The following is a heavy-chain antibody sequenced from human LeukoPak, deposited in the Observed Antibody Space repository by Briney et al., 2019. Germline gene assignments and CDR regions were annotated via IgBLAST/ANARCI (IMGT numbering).Heavy chain of an antibody. J-gene: IGHJ4*02. CDR3: VKDKDYGDSLPFDC. V-gene: IGHV3-23*01. CDR2: IIGSGDAT. Sequence: SAESLTLSCVASGFTFSGYAMSWVRQAPGKGLEWVSSIIGSGDATYYANSVQGRFTISRDNSENTVYLQMNSLRAEDTAIYYCVKDKDYGDSLPFDCWGQGTLVTVSS. D-gene: IGHD4-17*01. CDR1: GFTFSGYA.